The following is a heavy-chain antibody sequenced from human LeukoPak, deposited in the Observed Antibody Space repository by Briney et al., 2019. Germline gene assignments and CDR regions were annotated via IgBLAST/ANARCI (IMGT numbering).Heavy chain of an antibody. V-gene: IGHV3-48*01. CDR3: ARATTVTKDYYYCYMDV. D-gene: IGHD4-11*01. J-gene: IGHJ6*03. CDR1: KFIFSSYS. Sequence: GGSLRLSCAASKFIFSSYSMNWVRQAPGKGLEWVSYISSSSSTIYYADSVKGRFTISRDNAKNSLFLQMSSLRAEDTAVYYCARATTVTKDYYYCYMDVWGKGTTVTVSS. CDR2: ISSSSSTI.